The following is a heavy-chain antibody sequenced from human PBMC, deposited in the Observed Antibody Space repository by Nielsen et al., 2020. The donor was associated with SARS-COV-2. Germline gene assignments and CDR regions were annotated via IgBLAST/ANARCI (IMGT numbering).Heavy chain of an antibody. CDR2: ISAYNGNT. CDR3: ARRDYGDYGNYYYGMDV. CDR1: GYTFTSYG. J-gene: IGHJ6*02. V-gene: IGHV1-18*04. D-gene: IGHD4-17*01. Sequence: ASVKVSCKASGYTFTSYGISWVRQAPGQGLEWMGWISAYNGNTNYAQKLQGRVTMTTDTSTSTAYMELRSLRSDDTAVYYCARRDYGDYGNYYYGMDVWGQGTTVTVSS.